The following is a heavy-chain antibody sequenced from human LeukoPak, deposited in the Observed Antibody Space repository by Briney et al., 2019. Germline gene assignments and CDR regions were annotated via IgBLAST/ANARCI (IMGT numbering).Heavy chain of an antibody. CDR3: ARLTVVGYYFHY. Sequence: SETLSLTCAVYGGSFSGYYWSWIRQPPGKGLEWIGYIYYSGSTYYNPSLKSRVTISVDTSKNQFSLKLSSVTAADTAVYYCARLTVVGYYFHYWGQGTLVTVSS. D-gene: IGHD4-23*01. CDR2: IYYSGST. CDR1: GGSFSGYY. J-gene: IGHJ4*02. V-gene: IGHV4-30-4*01.